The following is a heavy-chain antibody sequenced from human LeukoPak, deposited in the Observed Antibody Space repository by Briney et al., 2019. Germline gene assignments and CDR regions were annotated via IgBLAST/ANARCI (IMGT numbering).Heavy chain of an antibody. CDR1: GGSISSSSFL. CDR3: AREGGSSWSIEYFQH. J-gene: IGHJ1*01. V-gene: IGHV4-39*07. Sequence: PSETLSLTCTVSGGSISSSSFLWGWIRQPPGKGLEWIGSMFDSGSTYYNPSLKSRVTISVDTSKNQFSLKLSSVTAADTAVYYCAREGGSSWSIEYFQHWGRGTLVTVSS. CDR2: MFDSGST. D-gene: IGHD6-13*01.